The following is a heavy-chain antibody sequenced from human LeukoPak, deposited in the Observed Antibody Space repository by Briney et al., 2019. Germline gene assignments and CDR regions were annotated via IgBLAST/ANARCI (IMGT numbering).Heavy chain of an antibody. Sequence: ASVKVSRKASGYTFTSYGISWVRQAPGQGLEWMGWISAYNGNTNYAQKLQGRVTMTTDTSTSTAYMELRSLRSDDTAVYYCAREYIAVAGTLYDYWGQGTLVTVSS. CDR1: GYTFTSYG. CDR3: AREYIAVAGTLYDY. J-gene: IGHJ4*02. V-gene: IGHV1-18*01. CDR2: ISAYNGNT. D-gene: IGHD6-19*01.